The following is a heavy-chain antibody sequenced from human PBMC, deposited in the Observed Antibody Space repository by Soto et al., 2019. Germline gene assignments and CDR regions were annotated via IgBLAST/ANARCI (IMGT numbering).Heavy chain of an antibody. CDR2: VSAGGGDT. D-gene: IGHD3-10*01. V-gene: IGHV3-23*01. Sequence: GGSLRLSCAASGFTFNSYGMNWVRQAPGKGLEWVAGVSAGGGDTSYADSVKGRFTISRDNSKNTLYLQMNSLRAEDTAVYYCAKLLWFGGRSDDYWGQGTLVTVSS. CDR1: GFTFNSYG. J-gene: IGHJ4*02. CDR3: AKLLWFGGRSDDY.